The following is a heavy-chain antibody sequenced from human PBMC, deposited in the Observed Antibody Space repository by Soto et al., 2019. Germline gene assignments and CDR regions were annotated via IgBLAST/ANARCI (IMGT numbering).Heavy chain of an antibody. D-gene: IGHD2-2*01. J-gene: IGHJ6*02. CDR2: IKQDGSEK. CDR3: ARDPNIVLVPPSLRSYYYYYGMDV. CDR1: GFTFSSYW. V-gene: IGHV3-7*01. Sequence: HPGGSLRLSCAASGFTFSSYWMSWVRQAPGKGLEWVANIKQDGSEKYYVDSVKGRFTISRDNAKNSLYLQMNSLRAEDTAVYYCARDPNIVLVPPSLRSYYYYYGMDVWGQGTTVTVSS.